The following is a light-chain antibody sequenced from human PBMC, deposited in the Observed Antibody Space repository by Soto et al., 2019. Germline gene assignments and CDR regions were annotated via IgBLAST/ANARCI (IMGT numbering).Light chain of an antibody. CDR1: QSVSGN. J-gene: IGKJ1*01. V-gene: IGKV3-11*01. CDR3: QQRNNWPTIT. Sequence: IVMTQYPATLSSSPGERVTLSWRVSQSVSGNLAWYQQKPAQAPRLLIYDASNRATGIPARFSGSGCGTDFSLPISSLEPDDFVVYYCQQRNNWPTITFGQGTKVDIK. CDR2: DAS.